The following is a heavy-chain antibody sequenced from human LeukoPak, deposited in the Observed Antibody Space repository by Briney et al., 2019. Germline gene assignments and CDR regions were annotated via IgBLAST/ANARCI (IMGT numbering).Heavy chain of an antibody. CDR3: ARSLETYYFDY. CDR1: GYTFTSYG. D-gene: IGHD5-24*01. V-gene: IGHV1-18*01. CDR2: ICAYSGNT. J-gene: IGHJ4*02. Sequence: GASVKVSCKASGYTFTSYGISWVRQAPGQGLEWMGWICAYSGNTNYAQKLQGRVTMTTDTSTSTAYMELRSLRSDDTAVYYCARSLETYYFDYWGQGTLVTVSS.